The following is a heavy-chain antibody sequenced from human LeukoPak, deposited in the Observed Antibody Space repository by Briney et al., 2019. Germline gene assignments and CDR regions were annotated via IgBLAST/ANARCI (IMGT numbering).Heavy chain of an antibody. CDR1: GFTFSSYA. V-gene: IGHV3-30-3*01. Sequence: SGGSLRLSCAASGFTFSSYAMHWVRQAPGKGLEWVAVISYDGSNKYYADSVKGRFTISRDNSKNTLYLQMNSLRAEDTAVYYCARVRYSGSYYPLDYWGQGTLVTVSS. J-gene: IGHJ4*02. CDR2: ISYDGSNK. D-gene: IGHD1-26*01. CDR3: ARVRYSGSYYPLDY.